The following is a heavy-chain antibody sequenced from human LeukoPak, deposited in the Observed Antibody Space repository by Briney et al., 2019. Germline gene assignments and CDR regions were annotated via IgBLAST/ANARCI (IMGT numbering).Heavy chain of an antibody. CDR2: MNPNSGNT. CDR1: GYTFTSYD. Sequence: ASVNVSCKASGYTFTSYDINWVRQATGQGLEWMGWMNPNSGNTGYAQKFQGRVTMTRNTSISTAYMELSSLRSEDTAVYYCARGRDYGGLENFDYWGQGTLVTVSS. J-gene: IGHJ4*02. V-gene: IGHV1-8*01. CDR3: ARGRDYGGLENFDY. D-gene: IGHD4-23*01.